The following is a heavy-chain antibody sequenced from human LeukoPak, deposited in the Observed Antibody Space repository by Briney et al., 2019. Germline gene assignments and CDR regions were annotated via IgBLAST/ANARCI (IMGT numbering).Heavy chain of an antibody. CDR2: VYTSGST. J-gene: IGHJ4*02. V-gene: IGHV4-61*02. CDR3: ARVLAPYYFDY. Sequence: SETLSLTCTVSGASISSGSYYWSWIRQPAGKGLEWIGRVYTSGSTNYNPSLKSRITISVDTSKHQFSLKLSSVTAADTAVYYCARVLAPYYFDYWGQGTLVTVSS. CDR1: GASISSGSYY.